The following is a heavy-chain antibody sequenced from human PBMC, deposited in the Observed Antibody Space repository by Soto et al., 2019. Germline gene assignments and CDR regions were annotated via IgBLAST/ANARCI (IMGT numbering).Heavy chain of an antibody. V-gene: IGHV1-69*06. CDR1: GGTFSSYA. CDR2: IIPIFGTA. J-gene: IGHJ4*02. CDR3: TRGYYYDSSGYYYDYFDY. D-gene: IGHD3-22*01. Sequence: QVQLVQSGAEVKKPGSSVKVSCKASGGTFSSYAISWVRQAPGQGLEWMGGIIPIFGTANYAQKFQGRVTITADKSTSTAYMELSSLRSEDTAVYYCTRGYYYDSSGYYYDYFDYWGQGTLVTVSS.